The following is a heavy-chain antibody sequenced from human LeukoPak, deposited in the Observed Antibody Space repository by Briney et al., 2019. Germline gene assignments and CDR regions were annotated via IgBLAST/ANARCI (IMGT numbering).Heavy chain of an antibody. CDR1: GFTFSSYG. D-gene: IGHD3-22*01. CDR3: AKDGRTYYDSSGYFSHPDY. J-gene: IGHJ4*02. CDR2: ISYDGSNK. V-gene: IGHV3-30*18. Sequence: GGSLRLSCAASGFTFSSYGMHWVRQAPGKGLEWVAVISYDGSNKYYADSVKGRFTISRDNSKNTLYLQMNSLRAEDTAVYYCAKDGRTYYDSSGYFSHPDYWGQGTLVTVSS.